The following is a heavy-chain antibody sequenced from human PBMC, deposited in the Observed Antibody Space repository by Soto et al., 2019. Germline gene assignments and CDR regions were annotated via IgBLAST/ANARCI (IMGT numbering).Heavy chain of an antibody. D-gene: IGHD4-4*01. Sequence: QVQLVQSGAEVKKPGASVKVSCKASGYTFTSYAMHWVRQAPGQRLEWMGWINAGNGNTKYSQKFQGRVTITRDTSASTAYMELSSLRSEDTAVYYCASSYSNSALIEYYYYGMDVWGQGTTVTVSS. J-gene: IGHJ6*02. CDR1: GYTFTSYA. CDR3: ASSYSNSALIEYYYYGMDV. CDR2: INAGNGNT. V-gene: IGHV1-3*01.